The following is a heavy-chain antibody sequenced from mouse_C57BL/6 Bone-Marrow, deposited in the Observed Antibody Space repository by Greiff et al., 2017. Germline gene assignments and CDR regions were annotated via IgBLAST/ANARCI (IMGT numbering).Heavy chain of an antibody. CDR3: ARVDSNPLDY. D-gene: IGHD2-5*01. Sequence: VQLQQSGPELVKPGASVKISCKASGYTFTDYYMNWVKQSHGKSLEWIGDINPNNGGTSYNQKFKGKATLTVDKSSSTAYMELRSLTSEDSAVYYCARVDSNPLDYWGQGTTLTVSS. J-gene: IGHJ2*01. V-gene: IGHV1-26*01. CDR2: INPNNGGT. CDR1: GYTFTDYY.